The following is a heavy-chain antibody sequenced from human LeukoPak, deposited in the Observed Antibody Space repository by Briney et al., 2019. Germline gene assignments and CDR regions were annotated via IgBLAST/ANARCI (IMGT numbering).Heavy chain of an antibody. CDR1: GFTFSSYW. V-gene: IGHV3-74*01. D-gene: IGHD2-2*01. J-gene: IGHJ4*02. CDR2: VNGDGTST. CDR3: VRSCSSGSCYGYKDY. Sequence: PGGSLRLSCATSGFTFSSYWMHWVRQVPGKGLVWVSRVNGDGTSTGYADSVQGRFTISRDNAKNTLYLYMNSLRGDDTAIYFCVRSCSSGSCYGYKDYWGQGTLVTVSS.